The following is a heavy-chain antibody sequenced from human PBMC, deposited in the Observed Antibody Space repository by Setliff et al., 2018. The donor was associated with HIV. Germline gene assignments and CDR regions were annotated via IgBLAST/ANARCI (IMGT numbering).Heavy chain of an antibody. Sequence: SETLSLTCIVSGGSISSGGYYWSWIRQHPGKGLEWIGYIYYSGSTYYNSSLKSRVIISVDTSKNQFSLKLSSVTAADTAVYYCARGNYDSSMDVWGQGTTVTVSS. CDR2: IYYSGST. CDR1: GGSISSGGYY. J-gene: IGHJ6*02. V-gene: IGHV4-31*02. D-gene: IGHD3-3*01. CDR3: ARGNYDSSMDV.